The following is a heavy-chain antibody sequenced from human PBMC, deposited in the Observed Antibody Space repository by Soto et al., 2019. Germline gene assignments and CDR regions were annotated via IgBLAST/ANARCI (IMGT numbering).Heavy chain of an antibody. J-gene: IGHJ6*02. D-gene: IGHD3-10*01. V-gene: IGHV4-59*01. CDR3: AREGSELDYYYYGMDV. Sequence: TSETLSLTCTVSGGSISSYYWSWIRQPPGKGLEWIGYIYYSGSTNYNPSLKSRVTISVDTSKNQFSLKLSSVTAADTAVYYCAREGSELDYYYYGMDVWGQGTTVTVSS. CDR1: GGSISSYY. CDR2: IYYSGST.